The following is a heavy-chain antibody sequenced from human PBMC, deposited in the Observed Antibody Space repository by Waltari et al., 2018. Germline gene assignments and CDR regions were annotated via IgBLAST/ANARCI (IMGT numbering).Heavy chain of an antibody. V-gene: IGHV3-20*04. D-gene: IGHD4-17*01. CDR1: GFTFNVYW. CDR3: ARDHSPYGDYVSNWFDP. CDR2: MNWNGGST. J-gene: IGHJ5*02. Sequence: EVQLVESGGGLVQPGGSLRLSCAASGFTFNVYWMHWVRQAPGKGLVWVSGMNWNGGSTGYADSVKGRFTISRDNAKNSLYLQMNSLRAEDTALYYCARDHSPYGDYVSNWFDPWGQGTLVTVSS.